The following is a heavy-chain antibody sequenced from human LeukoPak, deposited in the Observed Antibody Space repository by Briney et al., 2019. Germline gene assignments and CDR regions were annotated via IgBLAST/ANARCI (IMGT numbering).Heavy chain of an antibody. CDR3: AKAYHYYYGSGSSDY. CDR1: GFTFSSYG. Sequence: GGSLRLSCAASGFTFSSYGMHWVRQAPGKGLEWVAFIRYDGSNKYYADSVKGRFTISRDNSKNTLYLQMNSLRAEDTAVYYCAKAYHYYYGSGSSDYWGQGTLVTVPS. D-gene: IGHD3-10*01. CDR2: IRYDGSNK. V-gene: IGHV3-30*02. J-gene: IGHJ4*02.